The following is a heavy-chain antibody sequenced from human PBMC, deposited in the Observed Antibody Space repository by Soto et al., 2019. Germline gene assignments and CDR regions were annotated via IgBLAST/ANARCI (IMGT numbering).Heavy chain of an antibody. Sequence: EVQLLESGGGLVQRGGPLRLSCAASGFTFSNYAMSWVRQAPGKGLEWVSLISDSGGSTYYAGSVKGRFTISRDNSKNTLYLQMNSLRAEDTAVYYCAKCPAWGGGCERLDYWGQGALVTVSS. V-gene: IGHV3-23*01. CDR2: ISDSGGST. CDR1: GFTFSNYA. CDR3: AKCPAWGGGCERLDY. D-gene: IGHD2-15*01. J-gene: IGHJ4*02.